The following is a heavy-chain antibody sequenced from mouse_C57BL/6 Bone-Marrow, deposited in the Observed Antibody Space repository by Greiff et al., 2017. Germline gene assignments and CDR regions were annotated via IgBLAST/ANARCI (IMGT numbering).Heavy chain of an antibody. CDR1: GYTFTSYW. J-gene: IGHJ1*03. Sequence: QVQLQQPGAELVKPGASVKVSCKASGYTFTSYWMHWVKQRPGQGLEWIGRIHPSYSDTTYNQKFKGKATSTVVKSSSTAYMQHSSLDTEDSAVYYCAIGGDSNYVYFDVWGTGTTVTVSS. V-gene: IGHV1-74*01. CDR2: IHPSYSDT. CDR3: AIGGDSNYVYFDV. D-gene: IGHD2-5*01.